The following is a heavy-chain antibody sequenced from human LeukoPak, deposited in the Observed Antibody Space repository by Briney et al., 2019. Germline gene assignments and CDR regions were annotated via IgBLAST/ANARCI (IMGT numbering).Heavy chain of an antibody. CDR1: GFTFSSYA. V-gene: IGHV3-23*01. Sequence: GGSLRLSCAASGFTFSSYAMSWVRQAPGKGLEWVSAISGSGGSTYYADSVKGRFTISRDNSKNTLYLQMNSLRAEDTAVYYCAKDRGYSYGNRNYRFDYWGQGTLVTVSS. CDR3: AKDRGYSYGNRNYRFDY. CDR2: ISGSGGST. D-gene: IGHD5-18*01. J-gene: IGHJ4*02.